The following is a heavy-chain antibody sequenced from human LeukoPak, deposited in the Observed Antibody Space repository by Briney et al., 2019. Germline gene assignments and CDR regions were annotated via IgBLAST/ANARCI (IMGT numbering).Heavy chain of an antibody. CDR1: NVSISSGSHY. V-gene: IGHV4-61*02. D-gene: IGHD2-21*02. J-gene: IGHJ3*01. CDR3: ARHMSVTYDAFNL. Sequence: SQTLSLTCTVSNVSISSGSHYWNWIRQPAGKGLEWIGRIYAGGRSNYNPSLRSRVTISVDTSKNQFSLRLSSVTATDTGVYYCARHMSVTYDAFNLWGRGTMVTVSS. CDR2: IYAGGRS.